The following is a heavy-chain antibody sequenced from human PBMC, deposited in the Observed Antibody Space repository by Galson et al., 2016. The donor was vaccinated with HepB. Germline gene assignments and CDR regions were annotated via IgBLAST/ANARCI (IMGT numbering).Heavy chain of an antibody. CDR3: ARVTTPAYYFDY. CDR2: INPSGGST. CDR1: GYTFTSYY. J-gene: IGHJ4*02. V-gene: IGHV1-46*01. Sequence: SVKVSCKASGYTFTSYYMHWVRQAPGQGLEWMGLINPSGGSTTCAQNFQGRVTMTRDTSTSTVYMELSSLRSEDTAVYYCARVTTPAYYFDYWGQGTLVTVSS. D-gene: IGHD1-26*01.